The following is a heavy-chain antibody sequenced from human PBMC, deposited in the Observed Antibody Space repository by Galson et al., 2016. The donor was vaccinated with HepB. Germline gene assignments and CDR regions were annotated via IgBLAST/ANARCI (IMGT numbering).Heavy chain of an antibody. CDR2: IVSDGGEQ. V-gene: IGHV3-33*01. D-gene: IGHD6-6*01. CDR1: GFTFSTFG. CDR3: ARDDVLAGNAMDV. Sequence: SLRLSCAASGFTFSTFGMHWVRQVPGKGLEHVGVIVSDGGEQHYEDSVRGRFTISRDNSKDTLYPQMDSLGVDDTAIYFCARDDVLAGNAMDVWGQGTTVTVSS. J-gene: IGHJ6*02.